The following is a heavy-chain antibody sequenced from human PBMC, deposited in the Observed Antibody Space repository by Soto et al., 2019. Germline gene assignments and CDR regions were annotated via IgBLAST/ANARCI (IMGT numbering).Heavy chain of an antibody. CDR1: GFPCEDYA. J-gene: IGHJ3*02. D-gene: IGHD6-13*01. CDR2: ISWNSGSI. V-gene: IGHV3-9*01. Sequence: LRLSYATSGFPCEDYARHWGRQAPGKGLEWVSGISWNSGSIGYADSVKGRFTISRDNAKNSLYLQMNSLRAEDTALYYCAKDMRPYSSSWYFAFDIWGQGTMVTVSS. CDR3: AKDMRPYSSSWYFAFDI.